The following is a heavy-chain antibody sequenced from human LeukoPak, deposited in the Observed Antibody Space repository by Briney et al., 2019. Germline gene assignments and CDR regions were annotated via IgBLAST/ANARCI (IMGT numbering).Heavy chain of an antibody. D-gene: IGHD1-1*01. CDR2: MNPNSGNT. J-gene: IGHJ5*02. CDR1: GYSFTSYD. V-gene: IGHV1-8*02. Sequence: ASVKVSCKASGYSFTSYDINWVRQATGQGLEWMGWMNPNSGNTGYAQKFQGRVIMTRNISISTAYMELSSLRSEDSAVYYCARVKYNWNDIFENWFDPWGQGTLVTVSS. CDR3: ARVKYNWNDIFENWFDP.